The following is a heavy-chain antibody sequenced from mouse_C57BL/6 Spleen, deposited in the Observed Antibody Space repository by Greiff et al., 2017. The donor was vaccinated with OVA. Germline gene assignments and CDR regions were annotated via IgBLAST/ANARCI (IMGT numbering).Heavy chain of an antibody. Sequence: LVESGGGLVKPGGSLKLSCAASGFTFSDYGMHWVRQAPEKGLEWVAYISSGSSTIYYADTVKGRFTISRDNAKNTLFLQMTSLRSEDTAMYYCARNYDYGGTWFAYWGQGTLVTVSA. CDR2: ISSGSSTI. V-gene: IGHV5-17*01. D-gene: IGHD2-4*01. J-gene: IGHJ3*01. CDR3: ARNYDYGGTWFAY. CDR1: GFTFSDYG.